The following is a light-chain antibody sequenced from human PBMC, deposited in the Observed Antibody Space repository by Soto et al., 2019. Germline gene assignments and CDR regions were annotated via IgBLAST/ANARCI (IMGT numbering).Light chain of an antibody. CDR1: SSNIGSNT. V-gene: IGLV1-44*01. CDR3: AAWDDSLNGVV. Sequence: QSVLTQPPSASGTPGLRVTISCSGSSSNIGSNTVHWYQQLPRTAPKLLIYSNNLRPSGVPDRFSGSKSGTSASLAISGLQSEDEADYYCAAWDDSLNGVVFGGGTEVTVL. CDR2: SNN. J-gene: IGLJ2*01.